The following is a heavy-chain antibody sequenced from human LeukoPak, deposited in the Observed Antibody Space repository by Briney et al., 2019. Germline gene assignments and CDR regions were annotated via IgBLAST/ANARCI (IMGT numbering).Heavy chain of an antibody. J-gene: IGHJ3*02. Sequence: TSEILSLTCTVSGGSVSSYYWSWIRRPPGRGLEWIAYLSHSGSSDSNPSLTSRVTTLVDTSKNQFSLKLTSVTAADTAVYYCARARYANAWYVFDIWGHGTMVTVSS. CDR1: GGSVSSYY. V-gene: IGHV4-59*02. CDR3: ARARYANAWYVFDI. D-gene: IGHD2-2*01. CDR2: LSHSGSS.